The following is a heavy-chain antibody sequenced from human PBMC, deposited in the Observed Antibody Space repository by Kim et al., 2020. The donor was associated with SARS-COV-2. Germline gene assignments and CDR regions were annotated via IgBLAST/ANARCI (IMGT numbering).Heavy chain of an antibody. V-gene: IGHV1-69*04. D-gene: IGHD2-15*01. Sequence: SVKVSCKASGGTFSSYAISWVRQAPGQGLEWMGRIIPIFGIANYAQKFQGRVTITAVKSTSTAYMELSSLRSEDTAVYYCARDSWSRRLGYCSGGSCYESGWFDPWGQGTLVTVSS. J-gene: IGHJ5*02. CDR2: IIPIFGIA. CDR3: ARDSWSRRLGYCSGGSCYESGWFDP. CDR1: GGTFSSYA.